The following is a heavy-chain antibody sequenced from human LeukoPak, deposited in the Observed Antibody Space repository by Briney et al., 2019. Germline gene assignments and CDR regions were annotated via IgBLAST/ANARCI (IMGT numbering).Heavy chain of an antibody. D-gene: IGHD2-2*01. CDR3: AREGVVVPGTLGGTQPFDI. Sequence: GGSLRLSCAASGFTFSSYSMSWIRQAPGKGLEWVSYISSSGSTIYYADSVKGRFTISRDNAKNSLYLQMNSLRAEDTAVYYCAREGVVVPGTLGGTQPFDIWGQGTMVTVSS. CDR2: ISSSGSTI. V-gene: IGHV3-48*04. CDR1: GFTFSSYS. J-gene: IGHJ3*02.